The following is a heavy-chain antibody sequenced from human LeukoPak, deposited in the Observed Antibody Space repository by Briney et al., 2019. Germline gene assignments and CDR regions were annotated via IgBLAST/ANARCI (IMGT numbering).Heavy chain of an antibody. J-gene: IGHJ4*02. D-gene: IGHD5-18*01. CDR2: INPNSGGT. V-gene: IGHV1-2*02. CDR1: GYTFTGYY. Sequence: ASVKVSCKASGYTFTGYYMHWVRQAPGQGLEWMGWINPNSGGTNYAQKFQGRVTMTRDTSISTAYMELSRLRSDDTAVYYCARRPGYSYGLDYWGQGTLVTVPS. CDR3: ARRPGYSYGLDY.